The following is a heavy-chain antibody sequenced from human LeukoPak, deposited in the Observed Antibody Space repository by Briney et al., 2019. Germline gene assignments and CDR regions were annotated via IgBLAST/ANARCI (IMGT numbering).Heavy chain of an antibody. CDR1: GFTFSSYG. CDR2: IWYDGSNK. V-gene: IGHV3-33*01. Sequence: GGSLRLSCAASGFTFSSYGMHWVRQAPGKGLEWVAVIWYDGSNKYYADSVKGRFTISRDNSKNTLYLQMNSLRAEDTAVYYCARAHWLGRHLYYFDYWGQGTLVTASS. D-gene: IGHD6-19*01. CDR3: ARAHWLGRHLYYFDY. J-gene: IGHJ4*02.